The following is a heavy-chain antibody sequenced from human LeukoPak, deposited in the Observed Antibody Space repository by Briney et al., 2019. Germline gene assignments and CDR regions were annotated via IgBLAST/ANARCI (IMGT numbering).Heavy chain of an antibody. CDR3: TTDLEQYYDSSGYSSGAFDI. CDR1: GFTFSSYD. Sequence: PGGSLRLSCAASGFTFSSYDMSWVRQAPGKGLEWVGRIKSKTDGGTTDYAAPVKRRFTISRDDSKNTLYLQMNSLKTEDTAVYYCTTDLEQYYDSSGYSSGAFDIWGQGTMVTVSS. J-gene: IGHJ3*02. D-gene: IGHD3-22*01. V-gene: IGHV3-15*01. CDR2: IKSKTDGGTT.